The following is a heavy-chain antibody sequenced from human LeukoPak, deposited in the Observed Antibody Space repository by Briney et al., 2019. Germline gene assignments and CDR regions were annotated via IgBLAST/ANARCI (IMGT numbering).Heavy chain of an antibody. D-gene: IGHD5-24*01. CDR3: ATNKPNF. CDR2: VIPVLRIP. Sequence: SVKVSCKASGGTFSSYAITWVRQAPGQGLEWMGRVIPVLRIPNYAQKFRGRVTITADKSTSTAYMELSSLRSEDTAVYYCATNKPNFWAQGPLVTVSP. CDR1: GGTFSSYA. V-gene: IGHV1-69*04. J-gene: IGHJ4*02.